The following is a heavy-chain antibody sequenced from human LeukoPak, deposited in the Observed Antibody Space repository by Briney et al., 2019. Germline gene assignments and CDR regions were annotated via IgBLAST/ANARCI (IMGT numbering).Heavy chain of an antibody. D-gene: IGHD3-10*01. V-gene: IGHV4-59*01. CDR1: GGSISSYY. Sequence: SETLSLTCTVSGGSISSYYWSWIRQPPGKGLEWIGYIYYGGSTNYNPSLKSRVTISVDTSKNQFSLKLSSVTAADTAVYYCARSPLLWFGELLYSNWFDPWGQGTLVTVSS. J-gene: IGHJ5*02. CDR2: IYYGGST. CDR3: ARSPLLWFGELLYSNWFDP.